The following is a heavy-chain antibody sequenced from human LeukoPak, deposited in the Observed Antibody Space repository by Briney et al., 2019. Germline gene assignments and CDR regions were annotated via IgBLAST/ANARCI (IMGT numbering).Heavy chain of an antibody. CDR2: ISGSGGST. V-gene: IGHV3-23*01. CDR1: GFTFTSYW. J-gene: IGHJ4*02. D-gene: IGHD2-15*01. Sequence: GGSLRLSCAASGFTFTSYWMSWVRQAPGKGLEWVSAISGSGGSTYYADSVKGRFTISRDNSKNTLYLQMNSLRAEDTAVYYCAKGVVVVPAKYYFDYWGQGTLVTVSS. CDR3: AKGVVVVPAKYYFDY.